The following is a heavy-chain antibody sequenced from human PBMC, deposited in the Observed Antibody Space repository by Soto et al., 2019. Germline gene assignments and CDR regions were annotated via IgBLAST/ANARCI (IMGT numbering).Heavy chain of an antibody. CDR1: GYTFTGYY. V-gene: IGHV1-2*02. J-gene: IGHJ4*02. D-gene: IGHD3-3*01. CDR3: ARDPEPHYDFWSGYRLFDY. CDR2: INPNSGGT. Sequence: ASVKVSCKASGYTFTGYYMHWVRQAPGQGLEWMGWINPNSGGTNYAQKLQGRVTMTTDTSTSTAYMELRRLRSDDTAVYYCARDPEPHYDFWSGYRLFDYWGQGTLVTVSS.